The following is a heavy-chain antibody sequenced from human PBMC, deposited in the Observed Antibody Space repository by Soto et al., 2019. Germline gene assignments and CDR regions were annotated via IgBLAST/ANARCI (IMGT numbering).Heavy chain of an antibody. CDR2: ISFDSRDK. J-gene: IGHJ3*01. CDR1: GFTFSAYG. CDR3: ARVCGGDCGNAFDV. V-gene: IGHV3-33*05. Sequence: QVQLVESGRGVVQPGRSLRLSCAASGFTFSAYGIHWVRQAPGKGLEWVATISFDSRDKLFVDSMNGRLSISRGNSRNTVYLQMDNLRAEDTAVYHCARVCGGDCGNAFDVWGQGTVVAVSS. D-gene: IGHD2-21*02.